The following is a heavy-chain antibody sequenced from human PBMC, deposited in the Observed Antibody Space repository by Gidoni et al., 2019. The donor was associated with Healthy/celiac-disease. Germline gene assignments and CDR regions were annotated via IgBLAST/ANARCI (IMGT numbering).Heavy chain of an antibody. J-gene: IGHJ4*02. Sequence: QLQLQESGPGLVKPSETLSLTCTVSGGSISSSSYYWGWIRQPPGEGLEWIGSIYYSGSTYYNPSLKSRVTISVDTSKNQFSLKLSSVTAADTAVYYCARLSGIAAAGTKIDYWGQGTLVTVSS. D-gene: IGHD6-13*01. CDR2: IYYSGST. CDR3: ARLSGIAAAGTKIDY. CDR1: GGSISSSSYY. V-gene: IGHV4-39*01.